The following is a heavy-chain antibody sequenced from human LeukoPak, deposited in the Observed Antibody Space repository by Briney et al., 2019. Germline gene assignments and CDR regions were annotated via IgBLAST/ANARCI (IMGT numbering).Heavy chain of an antibody. Sequence: GGPLRLSCAASGFTFSSYAMSWIRQAPGKGLEWISAVSGNGINTFYADSVKGRFTISRDNSKNTLYLQINSLRAEDTALYYCATFIAYSTPFDYWGQGTQVTVAS. CDR2: VSGNGINT. V-gene: IGHV3-23*01. J-gene: IGHJ4*02. D-gene: IGHD2/OR15-2a*01. CDR3: ATFIAYSTPFDY. CDR1: GFTFSSYA.